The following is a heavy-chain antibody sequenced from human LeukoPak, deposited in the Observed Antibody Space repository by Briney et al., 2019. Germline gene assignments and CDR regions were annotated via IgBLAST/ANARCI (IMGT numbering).Heavy chain of an antibody. Sequence: PGRSLRLSCAASGFTFSNYVMHWVRQAPGKGLEWVAVIWYDGSNKYYADPVKGRFTISRDNSKNTLDLQMNSLRAEDTAVYHCARGFNSFDYWGQGTLVTISS. CDR3: ARGFNSFDY. V-gene: IGHV3-33*01. CDR1: GFTFSNYV. J-gene: IGHJ4*02. CDR2: IWYDGSNK. D-gene: IGHD3-10*01.